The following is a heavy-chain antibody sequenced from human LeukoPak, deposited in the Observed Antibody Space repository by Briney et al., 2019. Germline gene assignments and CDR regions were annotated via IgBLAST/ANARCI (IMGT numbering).Heavy chain of an antibody. J-gene: IGHJ5*02. CDR3: ARDLGSAGATVYNWFDP. D-gene: IGHD1-26*01. CDR1: GYTFTAYY. Sequence: ASVKVSCKASGYTFTAYYMHWVRQAPGQGLEWMGWINPKSSGTNYPQKFQGRVTMTRDTSISTAYMELRSLRSDDTAVYYCARDLGSAGATVYNWFDPWGQGTLVTVSS. CDR2: INPKSSGT. V-gene: IGHV1-2*02.